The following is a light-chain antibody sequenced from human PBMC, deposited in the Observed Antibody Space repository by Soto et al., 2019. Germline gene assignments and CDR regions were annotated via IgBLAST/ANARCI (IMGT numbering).Light chain of an antibody. CDR1: QSVSSN. CDR2: GAS. J-gene: IGKJ5*01. V-gene: IGKV3-15*01. CDR3: QQYNNWPPIT. Sequence: EIGRSRCPATLSVNPGERATLSCRASQSVSSNLAWYQQKPGQAPRLLIYGASTRATGIPARFSGSGSGTEFTLTISSLQSEDFTVYYCQQYNNWPPITFGQGTRLETK.